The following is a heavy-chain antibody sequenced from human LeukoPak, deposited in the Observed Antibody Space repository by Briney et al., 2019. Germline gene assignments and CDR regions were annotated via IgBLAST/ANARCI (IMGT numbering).Heavy chain of an antibody. J-gene: IGHJ4*02. V-gene: IGHV4-34*01. CDR3: ARQFGSGSGRPACKRYAFDY. CDR1: GGSFSGYY. CDR2: INHSGST. Sequence: SETLSLTCAVYGGSFSGYYWSWIRQPPGKGLEWIGEINHSGSTNYNPSLKSRVTISVDTSKNQFSLKLSSVTAADTAVYYCARQFGSGSGRPACKRYAFDYWGQGTLVTVSS. D-gene: IGHD3-10*01.